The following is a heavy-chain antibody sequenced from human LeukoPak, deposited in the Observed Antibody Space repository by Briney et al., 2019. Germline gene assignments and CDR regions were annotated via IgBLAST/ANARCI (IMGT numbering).Heavy chain of an antibody. D-gene: IGHD6-19*01. J-gene: IGHJ4*02. CDR2: IYYSGST. CDR1: GGSISSYY. CDR3: ARGGQWLAFDY. V-gene: IGHV4-59*01. Sequence: PSETLSLTCTVSGGSISSYYWSWIRQPPGKGLEWIGYIYYSGSTNYNPSLKSRVTISVDTSKNQFSLKLSSVTAADTAVYYCARGGQWLAFDYWGQGTLDTVSS.